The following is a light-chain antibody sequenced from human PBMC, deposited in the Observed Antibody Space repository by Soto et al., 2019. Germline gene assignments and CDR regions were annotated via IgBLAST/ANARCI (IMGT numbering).Light chain of an antibody. Sequence: QSVLTQPPSVSAAPGQKVTISCSGSSSNIGSNYVSWYQQLPGTAPKLLIYDNNKRPSGIPDRFSGSKSGTSATLGITGLQTGDEAYYYCVTWDNSLSAVPVLFGGGTKLTVL. V-gene: IGLV1-51*01. CDR3: VTWDNSLSAVPVL. CDR1: SSNIGSNY. J-gene: IGLJ2*01. CDR2: DNN.